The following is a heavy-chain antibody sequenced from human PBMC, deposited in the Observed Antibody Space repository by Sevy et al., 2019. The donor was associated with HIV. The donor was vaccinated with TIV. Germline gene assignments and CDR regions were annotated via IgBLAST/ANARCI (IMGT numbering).Heavy chain of an antibody. Sequence: GGSLILSCKASGFIFSRYGVHWVRQAPGKGLEWVASIFNDGKTKYYGDPVKGRFTISRDDSKNTLYLQMDSLRAEDTAVYYCARESGSDWYLDYWGQGTLVTVSS. CDR2: IFNDGKTK. J-gene: IGHJ4*02. V-gene: IGHV3-33*01. CDR1: GFIFSRYG. D-gene: IGHD2-21*02. CDR3: ARESGSDWYLDY.